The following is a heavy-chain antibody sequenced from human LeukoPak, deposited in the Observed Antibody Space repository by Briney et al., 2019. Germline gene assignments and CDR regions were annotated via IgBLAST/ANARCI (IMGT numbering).Heavy chain of an antibody. D-gene: IGHD1-26*01. Sequence: PSETLSLTCTVSGGSVSSGSYYWSWIRQPPGKGLEWIGYIYYSGSTNYNPSLKSRVTISVDTSKNQFSLKLSSVTAADTAVYYCASAGYSGSYRDHWGQGTLVTVSS. CDR2: IYYSGST. V-gene: IGHV4-61*01. J-gene: IGHJ4*02. CDR3: ASAGYSGSYRDH. CDR1: GGSVSSGSYY.